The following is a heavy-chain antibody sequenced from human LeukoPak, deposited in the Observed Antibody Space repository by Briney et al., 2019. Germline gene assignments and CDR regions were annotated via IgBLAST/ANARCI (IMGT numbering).Heavy chain of an antibody. CDR2: IRSSTTYV. V-gene: IGHV3-21*01. CDR1: GFTFSNYN. Sequence: GGSLRLSCAASGFTFSNYNMNWVRQAPGKGLEWVSSIRSSTTYVYYADSVKGRFTISRDNAKNSLYLQMNSLRAEDTAVYYCARDDLGYWGQGTLVTVSS. D-gene: IGHD7-27*01. J-gene: IGHJ4*02. CDR3: ARDDLGY.